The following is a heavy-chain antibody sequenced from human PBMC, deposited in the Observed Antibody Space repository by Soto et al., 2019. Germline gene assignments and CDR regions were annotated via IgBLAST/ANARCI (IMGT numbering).Heavy chain of an antibody. V-gene: IGHV1-69*01. D-gene: IGHD1-7*01. CDR2: LIPIFGTA. CDR3: ARGRKDGYNWNYVLDY. J-gene: IGHJ4*02. Sequence: QVQLVQSGAEVKKPGSSVKVSCKASGGTFSSYAISWVRQAPGQGLEWMGGLIPIFGTANYAQKFQGRVTITADESTSTAYMGLSSLRSEDTAVYYCARGRKDGYNWNYVLDYWGQGTLVTVSS. CDR1: GGTFSSYA.